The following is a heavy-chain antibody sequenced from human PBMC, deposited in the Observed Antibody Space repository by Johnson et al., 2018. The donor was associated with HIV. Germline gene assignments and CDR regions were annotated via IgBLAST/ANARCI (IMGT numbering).Heavy chain of an antibody. J-gene: IGHJ3*02. V-gene: IGHV3-20*04. D-gene: IGHD1-26*01. CDR3: ARDRVMVGATVDAFDI. CDR1: GFTFDDYD. CDR2: INWNGGST. Sequence: VQLVESGGGVVRPGGSLRLSCAASGFTFDDYDMSWVRQAPGKGLELVSGINWNGGSTGYADSVKGRFTISRDNAKNSLYLQMSSLRAEDTALYYCARDRVMVGATVDAFDIWGQGTMVTVSS.